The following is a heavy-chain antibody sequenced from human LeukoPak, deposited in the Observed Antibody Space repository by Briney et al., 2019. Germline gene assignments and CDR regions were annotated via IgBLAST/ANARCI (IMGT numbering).Heavy chain of an antibody. V-gene: IGHV3-53*01. Sequence: PGGSLRLSCAASGLTVSSTHMSWVRQAPGKGLEWVSVMYSGGSTYYAESVRGRFTISRDNSKNTLFLQLNNVRAEDTAVYYCARGYSSAWLYSDFWGQGTLVIVSS. CDR1: GLTVSSTH. CDR3: ARGYSSAWLYSDF. CDR2: MYSGGST. J-gene: IGHJ4*02. D-gene: IGHD6-19*01.